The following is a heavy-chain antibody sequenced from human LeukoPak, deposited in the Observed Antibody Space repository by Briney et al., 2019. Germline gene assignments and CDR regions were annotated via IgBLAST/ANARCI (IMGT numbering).Heavy chain of an antibody. V-gene: IGHV3-66*01. CDR3: ARDAEAFDI. CDR2: ISSGGST. CDR1: GFTVRHNY. D-gene: IGHD1-14*01. Sequence: GGSLRLSCAASGFTVRHNYMNWVRQAPGKGLVWVSVISSGGSTDYADSVKGRFTISRDNSKNMVYLQMNGLRGEDTAVYFCARDAEAFDIWGQGTMVTVSS. J-gene: IGHJ3*02.